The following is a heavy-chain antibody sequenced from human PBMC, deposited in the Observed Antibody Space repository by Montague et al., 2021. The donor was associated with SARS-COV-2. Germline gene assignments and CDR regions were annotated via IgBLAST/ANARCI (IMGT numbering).Heavy chain of an antibody. CDR2: INQSGRT. J-gene: IGHJ4*02. D-gene: IGHD3-10*01. V-gene: IGHV4-34*01. CDR1: GGSFSGYY. Sequence: SETLSLTCAVYGGSFSGYYRSWIRQPPEKGLEWIGEINQSGRTNNNPSLKSRVIISVDTSKNQFSLKLSSVTAADTAVYYCARRGSSVWGVTVSAELDYWARESWSLSPQ. CDR3: ARRGSSVWGVTVSAELDY.